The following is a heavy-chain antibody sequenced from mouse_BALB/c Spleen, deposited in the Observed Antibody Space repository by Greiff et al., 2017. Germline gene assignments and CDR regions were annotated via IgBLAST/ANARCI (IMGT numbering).Heavy chain of an antibody. V-gene: IGHV4-1*02. Sequence: EVKVIESGGGLVQPGGSLKLSCAASGFDFSRYWMSWVRQAPGKGLEWIGEINPDSSTINYTPSLKDKFIISRDNAKNTLYLQMSKVRSEDTALYYCARPDYYGYDAVSWFAYWGQGTLVTVSA. CDR3: ARPDYYGYDAVSWFAY. CDR1: GFDFSRYW. D-gene: IGHD2-2*01. CDR2: INPDSSTI. J-gene: IGHJ3*01.